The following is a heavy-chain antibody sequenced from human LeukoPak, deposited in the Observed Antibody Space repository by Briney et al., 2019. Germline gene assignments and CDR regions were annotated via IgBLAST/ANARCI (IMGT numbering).Heavy chain of an antibody. CDR1: GFTFSSYW. CDR2: IKPDGSEK. V-gene: IGHV3-7*01. J-gene: IGHJ4*02. Sequence: GGSLRLYCAASGFTFSSYWMSWVRQAPGKGLEWVANIKPDGSEKYYVDSVRGRFTISRDNAKNSLHLQMNSLRAEDTAVYYCARMYSSRWYYFDHWGQGTLVTVSS. D-gene: IGHD6-13*01. CDR3: ARMYSSRWYYFDH.